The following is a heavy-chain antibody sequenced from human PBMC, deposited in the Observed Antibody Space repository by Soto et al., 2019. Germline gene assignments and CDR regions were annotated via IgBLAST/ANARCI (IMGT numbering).Heavy chain of an antibody. J-gene: IGHJ4*02. CDR1: GFTFSSYT. CDR3: ARGYSSTWYRVEAPNY. Sequence: EVQLVESGGGLVQPGGSLRLSCAASGFTFSSYTMHWVRQAPGKGLEWVSYISSSSSTIYYADSVKGRFTISRDNAKNSLYLQMNSLRDEDTAVYYWARGYSSTWYRVEAPNYWGQGTLVTVSS. CDR2: ISSSSSTI. V-gene: IGHV3-48*02. D-gene: IGHD6-13*01.